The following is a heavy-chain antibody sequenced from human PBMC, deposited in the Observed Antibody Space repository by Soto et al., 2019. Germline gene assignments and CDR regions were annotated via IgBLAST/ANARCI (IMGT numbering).Heavy chain of an antibody. J-gene: IGHJ6*02. V-gene: IGHV3-33*01. Sequence: GGSLRLSCAASGFTFSGYGMHWVRQAPGKGLEWVAVIWYDGSNKYYADSVKGRFTISRDNSKNTLYLQMNSLRAEDTAVYYCARDTGYYDSSGYYYYYYGMDVWGQGTTVTVSS. CDR3: ARDTGYYDSSGYYYYYYGMDV. CDR1: GFTFSGYG. D-gene: IGHD3-22*01. CDR2: IWYDGSNK.